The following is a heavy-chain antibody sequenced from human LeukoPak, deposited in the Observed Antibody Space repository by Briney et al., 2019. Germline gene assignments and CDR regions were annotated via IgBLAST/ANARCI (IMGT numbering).Heavy chain of an antibody. CDR3: AKDRHAPGRYCSSTTCFPFDS. Sequence: PGGSLRLSCAASGFTFSSYAMSWVRQAPGKRLEWVSAISGSGGSTYYADSVKGRFTISRDNSKSTLYLQMNSLRAEDTAVYYCAKDRHAPGRYCSSTTCFPFDSWGQGTLVTVSS. V-gene: IGHV3-23*01. CDR1: GFTFSSYA. CDR2: ISGSGGST. D-gene: IGHD2-2*01. J-gene: IGHJ5*01.